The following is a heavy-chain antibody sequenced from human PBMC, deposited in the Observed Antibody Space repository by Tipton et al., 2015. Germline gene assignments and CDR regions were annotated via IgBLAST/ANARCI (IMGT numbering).Heavy chain of an antibody. Sequence: TLSLTCAVSAYSISSDYYWGWIRQPPGKGLEWIGSISHSGTTNYNPSLKSRLTISVDRSKNQFSLQLNSVTPADTAVYYCVRLSITTWVGLLDSWGPGILVTVSP. V-gene: IGHV4-38-2*01. CDR1: AYSISSDYY. CDR2: ISHSGTT. CDR3: VRLSITTWVGLLDS. D-gene: IGHD4-11*01. J-gene: IGHJ5*01.